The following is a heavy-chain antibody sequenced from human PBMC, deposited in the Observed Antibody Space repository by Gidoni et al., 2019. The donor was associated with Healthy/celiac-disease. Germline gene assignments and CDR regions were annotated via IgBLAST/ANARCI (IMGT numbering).Heavy chain of an antibody. V-gene: IGHV6-1*01. CDR1: GDSVSSNSAA. D-gene: IGHD1-7*01. CDR2: TYYRSKWYN. CDR3: ARGRHGITGTMSYWYFDL. J-gene: IGHJ2*01. Sequence: AISGDSVSSNSAAWNWIRQSPSRGLEWLGRTYYRSKWYNDYAVSVKSRITINPDTSKNQFSLQLNSVTPEDTAVYYCARGRHGITGTMSYWYFDLWGRGTLVTVSS.